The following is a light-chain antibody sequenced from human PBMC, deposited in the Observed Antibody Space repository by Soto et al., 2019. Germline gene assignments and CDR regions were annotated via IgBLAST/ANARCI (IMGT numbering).Light chain of an antibody. CDR1: QSISTY. V-gene: IGKV1-39*01. J-gene: IGKJ1*01. CDR3: QQCYSTPPGT. CDR2: ATS. Sequence: DIPMTQSPSSLSASVGDRVTITCRASQSISTYLIWYQQKPGKAPKLLIYATSSLQSGVPSRFSGSGSGTDFTLTISSLQPEDFATYYCQQCYSTPPGTFGQGTKVEIK.